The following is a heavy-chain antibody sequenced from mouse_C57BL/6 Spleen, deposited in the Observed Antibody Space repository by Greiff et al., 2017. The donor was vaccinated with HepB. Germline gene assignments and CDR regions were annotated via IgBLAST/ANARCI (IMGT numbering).Heavy chain of an antibody. V-gene: IGHV5-4*03. D-gene: IGHD2-5*01. J-gene: IGHJ2*01. CDR3: ARGGAYYSNRFDY. CDR2: ISDGGSYT. Sequence: EVKLVESGGGLVKPGGSLKLSCEASGFTFSSYAMSWVRQTPEKRLEWVATISDGGSYTYYPDNVKGRFTISRDNAKNNRYLQLSHLKSEDTAMYYCARGGAYYSNRFDYWGQGTTLTVSS. CDR1: GFTFSSYA.